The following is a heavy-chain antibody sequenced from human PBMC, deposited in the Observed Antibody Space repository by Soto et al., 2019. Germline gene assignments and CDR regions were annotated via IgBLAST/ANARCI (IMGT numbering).Heavy chain of an antibody. CDR3: ARAPNPARYYFDY. CDR2: IYHSGST. Sequence: PSETLSLTCTVSGGSVSSGSYYWSWIRQPPGKGLEWIGSIYHSGSTYYNPSLKSRVTISVDTSKNQFSLKLSSVTAADTAVYYCARAPNPARYYFDYWGQGTLVTVSS. V-gene: IGHV4-39*07. D-gene: IGHD1-26*01. J-gene: IGHJ4*02. CDR1: GGSVSSGSYY.